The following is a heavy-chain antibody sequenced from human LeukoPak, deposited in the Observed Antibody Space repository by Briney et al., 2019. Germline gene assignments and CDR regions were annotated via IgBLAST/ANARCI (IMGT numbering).Heavy chain of an antibody. CDR2: IKSKTDGGTT. V-gene: IGHV3-15*01. J-gene: IGHJ4*02. CDR1: GFTFSNAW. D-gene: IGHD2-2*01. CDR3: ASLYCTHTTCYYFDY. Sequence: GGSLRLSCAASGFTFSNAWMSWVRQAPGKGLEWVGRIKSKTDGGTTDYAAPVKGRFTISRDDSKNTLYLQMNSLRAEDTAVYYCASLYCTHTTCYYFDYWGQGTPVSVSS.